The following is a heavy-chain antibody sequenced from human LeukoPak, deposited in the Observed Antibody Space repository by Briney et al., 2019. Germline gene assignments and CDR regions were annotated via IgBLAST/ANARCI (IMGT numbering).Heavy chain of an antibody. CDR1: GFTFSSYG. D-gene: IGHD2-2*01. Sequence: GGTLRLSCAASGFTFSSYGMSWVRQAPGKGLEWVANIKQDGSEKYYVDSVKGRFTISRDNSKNTLYLQMNSLRAEDTAVYYCARGVVVVPAATYYFDYWGQGTLVTVSS. CDR2: IKQDGSEK. CDR3: ARGVVVVPAATYYFDY. J-gene: IGHJ4*02. V-gene: IGHV3-7*04.